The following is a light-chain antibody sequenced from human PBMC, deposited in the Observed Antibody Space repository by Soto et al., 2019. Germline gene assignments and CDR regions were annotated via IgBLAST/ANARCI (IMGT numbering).Light chain of an antibody. CDR2: GNT. Sequence: QSVLTQPPSVSGALGQRVTISCTGSRSNIGARYDVHWYQQLPGTVPRLLIYGNTNRPSGVPDRFSGSKSGTSASLAISGIQAEDEDDYYCQSYDSSVSDVVFGGGTKVTVL. J-gene: IGLJ2*01. CDR1: RSNIGARYD. CDR3: QSYDSSVSDVV. V-gene: IGLV1-40*01.